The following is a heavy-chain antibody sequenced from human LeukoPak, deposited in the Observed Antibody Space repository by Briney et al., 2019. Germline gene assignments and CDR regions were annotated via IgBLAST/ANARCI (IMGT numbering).Heavy chain of an antibody. J-gene: IGHJ4*02. Sequence: SETLSLTCAVSGGSISSSNWWSWVRQPPGKGLEWIGEIYHSGNTNYNPSLKSRVTISVDTSKNQFSLKLSSVTAADTAVYYCARTPPVLRYFTYWGQGTLVTVSS. CDR3: ARTPPVLRYFTY. D-gene: IGHD3-9*01. CDR2: IYHSGNT. V-gene: IGHV4-4*02. CDR1: GGSISSSNW.